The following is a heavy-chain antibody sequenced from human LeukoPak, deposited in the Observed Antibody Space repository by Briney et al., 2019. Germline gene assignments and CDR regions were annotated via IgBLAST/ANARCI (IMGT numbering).Heavy chain of an antibody. D-gene: IGHD3-10*01. CDR2: INHSGIS. CDR1: GGSFSGYY. J-gene: IGHJ4*02. V-gene: IGHV4-34*01. Sequence: SETLSLTCAVYGGSFSGYYWTWIRQPPGKGLEWIGEINHSGISNYNPSLKSRVTISLDTSKNQFSLRLSSVTAADTAVYYCARSYNRVELLYYWGQGTLVTVSS. CDR3: ARSYNRVELLYY.